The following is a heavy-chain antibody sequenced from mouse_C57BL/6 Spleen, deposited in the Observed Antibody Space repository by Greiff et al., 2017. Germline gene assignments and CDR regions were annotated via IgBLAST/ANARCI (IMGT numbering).Heavy chain of an antibody. J-gene: IGHJ2*01. D-gene: IGHD1-1*01. V-gene: IGHV1-55*01. CDR1: GYTFTSYW. CDR3: AKEGNYYGCCFDY. Sequence: QVQLQQPGAELVKPGASVKMSCKASGYTFTSYWITWVKQRPGQGLEWIGDIYPGSGSTNYNEKFTSKATLTVDTSSSTAYMQLSSLTSEDSAVYYCAKEGNYYGCCFDYWGQGTTLTVSS. CDR2: IYPGSGST.